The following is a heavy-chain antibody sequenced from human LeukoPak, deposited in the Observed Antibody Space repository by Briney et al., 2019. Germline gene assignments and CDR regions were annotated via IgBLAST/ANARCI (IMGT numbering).Heavy chain of an antibody. D-gene: IGHD3-22*01. CDR1: GESISSHY. J-gene: IGHJ4*02. CDR3: ARVTGYMIEDYFDY. CDR2: ITNSGTT. Sequence: SETLSLTCNVSGESISSHYWSWTRQSPGKGLEWIGYITNSGTTKFNPSLKSRVTISVDTSKNQFSLRLSSMTAADTAVYYCARVTGYMIEDYFDYWGQGTLVTVSS. V-gene: IGHV4-59*11.